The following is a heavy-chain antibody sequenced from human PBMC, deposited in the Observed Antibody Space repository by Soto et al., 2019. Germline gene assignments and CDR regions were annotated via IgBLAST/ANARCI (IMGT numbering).Heavy chain of an antibody. CDR1: GFTFGTTD. V-gene: IGHV3-23*01. J-gene: IGHJ5*02. Sequence: QLLQSGGGLVQPGGSLTLSCAASGFTFGTTDMSWVRQAPGEGLEWVSTIDGSGGITYYADSVKGRFTISRDNSRNTVYQQINSLRGDDTALYYCVKNSGWFNTWGQGALVTVSP. D-gene: IGHD3-10*01. CDR3: VKNSGWFNT. CDR2: IDGSGGIT.